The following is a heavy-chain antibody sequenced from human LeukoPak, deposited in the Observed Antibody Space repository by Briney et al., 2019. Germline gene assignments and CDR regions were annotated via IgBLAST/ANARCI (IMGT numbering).Heavy chain of an antibody. J-gene: IGHJ5*02. D-gene: IGHD3-22*01. CDR3: ARDPLITYYYDSSGNHADWFDP. V-gene: IGHV3-21*01. CDR2: ISSSSSYI. Sequence: GGSLRLSCAASGFFFSSHAMHWVRQAPGKGLEWASSISSSSSYIYYADSVKGRFTISRDNAKNSLYLQMNSLRAEDTAVYYCARDPLITYYYDSSGNHADWFDPWGQGTLVTVSS. CDR1: GFFFSSHA.